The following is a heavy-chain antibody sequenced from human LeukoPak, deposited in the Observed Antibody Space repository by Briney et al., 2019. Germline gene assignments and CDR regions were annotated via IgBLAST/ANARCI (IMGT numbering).Heavy chain of an antibody. CDR3: ARYGQQLVLSCFDY. V-gene: IGHV4-59*08. D-gene: IGHD6-13*01. Sequence: PSETLSLTCTVSGGSVSSYCWSWIRQPPGRGLEWIGHIYYSGTTNNNPSLKSRVTISADTSKNQLSLKLSSVTAADTAVYYCARYGQQLVLSCFDYWGRGTLVTVSS. CDR2: IYYSGTT. J-gene: IGHJ4*02. CDR1: GGSVSSYC.